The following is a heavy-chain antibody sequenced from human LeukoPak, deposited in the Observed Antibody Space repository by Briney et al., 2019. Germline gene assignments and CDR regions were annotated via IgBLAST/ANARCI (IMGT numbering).Heavy chain of an antibody. V-gene: IGHV3-11*01. CDR2: ISSSGSTI. D-gene: IGHD5-18*01. CDR3: ARVVTYFYYMDV. Sequence: GGSLRLSCAASGFTFSDYYMSWIRQAPGKGLEWVSYISSSGSTIYYADSVRGRFTISRDNAKNSLYLQMNSLRAEDTAVYYCARVVTYFYYMDVWGKGTTVTVSS. J-gene: IGHJ6*03. CDR1: GFTFSDYY.